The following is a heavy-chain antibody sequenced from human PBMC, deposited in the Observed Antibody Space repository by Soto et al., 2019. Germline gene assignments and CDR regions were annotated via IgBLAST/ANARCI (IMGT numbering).Heavy chain of an antibody. V-gene: IGHV2-70*11. Sequence: SGPTLVNPTQTLTLTCTFSGFSLSTSGMCVSWIRQPPGKALEWLARIDWDDDKYYSTSLKTRLTISKDTSKNQVVLTMTNMDPVDTATYYCARILGDDYGDYYYYYMDVWGKGTTVTVSS. CDR3: ARILGDDYGDYYYYYMDV. D-gene: IGHD4-17*01. CDR1: GFSLSTSGMC. J-gene: IGHJ6*03. CDR2: IDWDDDK.